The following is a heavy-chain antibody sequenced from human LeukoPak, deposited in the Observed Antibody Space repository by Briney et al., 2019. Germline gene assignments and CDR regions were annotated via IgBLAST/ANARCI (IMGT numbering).Heavy chain of an antibody. J-gene: IGHJ6*02. V-gene: IGHV1-69*01. CDR3: AILIAARPDYYGMDV. CDR2: IIPIFGTV. D-gene: IGHD6-6*01. CDR1: GGTFSSYA. Sequence: SVKVPCKASGGTFSSYAISWVRQAPGQGLEWMGGIIPIFGTVNYAQKFQGRVTITADESTSTAYMELSSLRSEDTAVYYCAILIAARPDYYGMDVWGQGTTVTVSS.